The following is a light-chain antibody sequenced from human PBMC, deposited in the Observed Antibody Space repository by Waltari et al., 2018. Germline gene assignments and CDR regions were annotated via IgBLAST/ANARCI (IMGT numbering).Light chain of an antibody. V-gene: IGKV3-15*01. J-gene: IGKJ1*01. CDR1: QSVSSN. Sequence: EIVMTQSPATLSVSPGERATLSCRASQSVSSNLAWYQQKPGQAPRFLMYGASTRVTGVPARFSGSGSGTEFTLTISSLQSEDFAVYYCQQYNNWPWTFGQGTKVEIK. CDR2: GAS. CDR3: QQYNNWPWT.